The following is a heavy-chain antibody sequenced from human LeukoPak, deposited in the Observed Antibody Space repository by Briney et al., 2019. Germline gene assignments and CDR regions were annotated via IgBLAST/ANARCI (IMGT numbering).Heavy chain of an antibody. Sequence: PSETLSLTCTVSGGSISSYYWSWIRQSPGKRLESIGFIYSTGSTNYNPSLKGRVTISLDTSQNQFSLRLNSVTAADTAVYYCARDGLVGGFDYWGQGTLVTVSS. CDR2: IYSTGST. V-gene: IGHV4-59*01. D-gene: IGHD1-26*01. J-gene: IGHJ4*02. CDR3: ARDGLVGGFDY. CDR1: GGSISSYY.